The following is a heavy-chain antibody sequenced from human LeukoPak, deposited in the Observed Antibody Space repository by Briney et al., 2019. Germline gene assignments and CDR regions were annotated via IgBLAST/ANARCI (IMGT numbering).Heavy chain of an antibody. CDR3: ARNRISEVKYCSSTSCYAGGAFDI. V-gene: IGHV4-34*01. J-gene: IGHJ3*02. CDR2: INHSGST. D-gene: IGHD2-2*01. Sequence: SETLSLTCAVYGXSFSGYYRSWIRQPPGKGLEWIGEINHSGSTNYNPSLKSRVTISVDTSKNQFSLKLSSVTAADTAVYYCARNRISEVKYCSSTSCYAGGAFDIWGQGTMVTVSS. CDR1: GXSFSGYY.